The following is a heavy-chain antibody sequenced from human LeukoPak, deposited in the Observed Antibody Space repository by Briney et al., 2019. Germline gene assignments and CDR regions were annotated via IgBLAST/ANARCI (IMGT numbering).Heavy chain of an antibody. Sequence: GASVKVSCKASGFTFTSYYMHWVRQAPGQGLEWMGIINPSGGSTSYAQKFQGRVTMTRDMSTSTVYMELSSLRSEETAVYYCARCPGYSSGWYDYYYYYMDVWGKGTTVTVSS. V-gene: IGHV1-46*01. D-gene: IGHD6-19*01. CDR3: ARCPGYSSGWYDYYYYYMDV. CDR2: INPSGGST. J-gene: IGHJ6*03. CDR1: GFTFTSYY.